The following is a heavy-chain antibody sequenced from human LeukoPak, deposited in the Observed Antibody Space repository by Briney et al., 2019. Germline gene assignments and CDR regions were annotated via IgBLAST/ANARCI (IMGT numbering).Heavy chain of an antibody. CDR2: INPNSGGT. J-gene: IGHJ4*02. Sequence: ASVKVSCKASGYTFTNFAINWVRQAPGQGLEWMGWINPNSGGTNYAQKFQGRVTMTRDTSISTAYMELSRLRSDDTAVYYCASGAWVAGVFRFDYWGQGTLVTVSS. D-gene: IGHD6-19*01. V-gene: IGHV1-2*02. CDR3: ASGAWVAGVFRFDY. CDR1: GYTFTNFA.